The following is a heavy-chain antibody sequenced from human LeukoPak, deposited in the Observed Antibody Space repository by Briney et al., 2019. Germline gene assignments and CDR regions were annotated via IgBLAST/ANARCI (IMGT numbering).Heavy chain of an antibody. CDR1: GFNFRTYG. J-gene: IGHJ3*02. D-gene: IGHD6-13*01. CDR2: IRYDGSNK. V-gene: IGHV3-30*02. Sequence: GGSLRLSCAASGFNFRTYGMHWVRQAPGKGLEWGAFIRYDGSNKHYADSVRGRFTISRDNSKNTLYLQMNSLRAEDTAVYYCAKAFIAAARPDAFDIWGQGTMVTVSS. CDR3: AKAFIAAARPDAFDI.